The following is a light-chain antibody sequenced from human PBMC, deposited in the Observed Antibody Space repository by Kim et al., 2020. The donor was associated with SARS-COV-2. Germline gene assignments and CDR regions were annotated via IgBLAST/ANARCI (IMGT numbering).Light chain of an antibody. CDR2: EAF. CDR1: QSVGSSL. V-gene: IGKV3-20*01. Sequence: TPGESATLPCRARQSVGSSLLAWYQTKPGQAPRLLIYEAFKRVAGIPDRFSGSWSGTDFTLTISRPEPEDFAMYYCQQYGSTPYTFGQGTKLEI. J-gene: IGKJ2*01. CDR3: QQYGSTPYT.